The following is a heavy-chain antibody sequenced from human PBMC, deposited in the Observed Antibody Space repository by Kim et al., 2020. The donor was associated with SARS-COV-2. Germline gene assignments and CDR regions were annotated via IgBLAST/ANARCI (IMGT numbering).Heavy chain of an antibody. CDR3: AKDMLTGHCSGGSCYSNGIDY. V-gene: IGHV3-9*01. CDR2: ISWNSGSI. J-gene: IGHJ4*02. CDR1: GFTFDDYA. Sequence: GGSLRLSCAASGFTFDDYAMHWVRQAPGKGLEWVSGISWNSGSIGYADSVKGRFTISRDNAKNSLYLQMNSLRAEDTALYYCAKDMLTGHCSGGSCYSNGIDYWGEGTLVTVSS. D-gene: IGHD2-15*01.